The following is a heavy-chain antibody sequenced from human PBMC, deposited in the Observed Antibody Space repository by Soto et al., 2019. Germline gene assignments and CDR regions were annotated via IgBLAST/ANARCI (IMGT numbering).Heavy chain of an antibody. D-gene: IGHD4-4*01. V-gene: IGHV4-30-4*01. CDR3: ARSDNYVPFDH. J-gene: IGHJ4*02. Sequence: QVQLQESGPGLVKPSQTLSLTCTVSGGSISSGDYYWSWIRQPPGKGLEWIGYIYYSGFTYYKPSITRRLPMSVDTSKNQFSLKLSSVLAADTAVYYCARSDNYVPFDHWGQGTLVTVSS. CDR2: IYYSGFT. CDR1: GGSISSGDYY.